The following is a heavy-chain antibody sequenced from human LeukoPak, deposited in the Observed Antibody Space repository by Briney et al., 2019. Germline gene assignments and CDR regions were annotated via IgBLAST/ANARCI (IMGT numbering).Heavy chain of an antibody. Sequence: APGQGLEXMXGXXPIFGTANYAQKFQGRVTITADESTSTAYMELSSLRSEDTAVYYCATNSEYYYDSSAYFQHWGQGTLVTVSS. V-gene: IGHV1-69*01. CDR3: ATNSEYYYDSSAYFQH. D-gene: IGHD3-22*01. CDR2: XXPIFGTA. J-gene: IGHJ1*01.